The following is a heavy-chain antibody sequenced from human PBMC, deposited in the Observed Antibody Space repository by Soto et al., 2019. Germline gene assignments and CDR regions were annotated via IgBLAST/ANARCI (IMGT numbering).Heavy chain of an antibody. V-gene: IGHV4-59*12. CDR2: IYYSGGT. J-gene: IGHJ4*02. CDR3: ARGSQSLEY. Sequence: SETLSRTCTVSGGSISSYCWSWIRQPPGKGLEWIGYIYYSGGTNYNPSLKSRVTISVDRSKNQVSLKLSSVTAADTAVYYCARGSQSLEYWGQGTRVTVSS. CDR1: GGSISSYC.